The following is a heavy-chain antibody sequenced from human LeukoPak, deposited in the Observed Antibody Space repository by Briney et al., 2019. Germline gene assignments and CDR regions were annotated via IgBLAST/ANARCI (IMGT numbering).Heavy chain of an antibody. CDR2: INHSGST. CDR3: ARAGCSGGSCYSAHYYYYGMDV. J-gene: IGHJ6*02. D-gene: IGHD2-15*01. Sequence: SETLSLTCAVYGGSFSGYYWSWIRQPPGKGLEWIGKINHSGSTNYNPSLKSRVTITVDTSKNQFSLKLSSVTAADTAVYYCARAGCSGGSCYSAHYYYYGMDVWGQGTTVTVSS. V-gene: IGHV4-34*01. CDR1: GGSFSGYY.